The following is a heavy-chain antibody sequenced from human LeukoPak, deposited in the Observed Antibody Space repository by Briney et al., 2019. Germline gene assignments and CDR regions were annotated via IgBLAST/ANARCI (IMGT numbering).Heavy chain of an antibody. V-gene: IGHV1-3*01. D-gene: IGHD3-9*01. CDR3: ARDRVRGLRYFDWSSGVDP. Sequence: ASVRVSCKASGYTFTSYAMHWVRQAPGQRLEWMGWINAGNGNTKYSQKFQGRVTITRDTSASTAYMELSSLRSEDTAVYYCARDRVRGLRYFDWSSGVDPWGQGTLVTVSS. CDR2: INAGNGNT. CDR1: GYTFTSYA. J-gene: IGHJ5*02.